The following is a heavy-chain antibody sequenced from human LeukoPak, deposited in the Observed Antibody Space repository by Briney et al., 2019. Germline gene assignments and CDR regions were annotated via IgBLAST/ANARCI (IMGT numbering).Heavy chain of an antibody. D-gene: IGHD3-22*01. CDR3: ASRAVAPYYYDSSGYDRDYYYYMDV. CDR2: ISPSGGST. V-gene: IGHV1-46*01. J-gene: IGHJ6*03. Sequence: ASVKVSCKASGYTFTSYYMHWVRQAPGQGPEWMGVISPSGGSTIYAQKFKGRVTLTRDMSTSTDYLELSSLRSEDTAVYYCASRAVAPYYYDSSGYDRDYYYYMDVWGKGTTVTVS. CDR1: GYTFTSYY.